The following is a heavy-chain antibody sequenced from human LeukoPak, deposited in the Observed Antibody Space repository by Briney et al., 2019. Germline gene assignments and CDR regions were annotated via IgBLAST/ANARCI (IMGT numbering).Heavy chain of an antibody. CDR3: ARRYCSSTSCYGNAFDI. V-gene: IGHV5-51*01. CDR1: GYSFTSFW. J-gene: IGHJ3*02. Sequence: GESLKISCKGSGYSFTSFWIGWVRQMPGKGLEWMGIIYPGDSDTRYSPSFQGQVTISADKSISTAYLQWSSLKASDTAMYYCARRYCSSTSCYGNAFDIWGQGTMVTVSS. CDR2: IYPGDSDT. D-gene: IGHD2-2*01.